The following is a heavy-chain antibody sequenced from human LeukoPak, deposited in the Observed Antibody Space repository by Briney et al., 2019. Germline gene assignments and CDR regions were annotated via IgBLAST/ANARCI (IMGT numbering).Heavy chain of an antibody. CDR1: GYTFTVYY. CDR3: ARGCLRDRIQLRYYYMDV. Sequence: ASVKVSCKASGYTFTVYYMHWVRQAPGQGLEWMGWINPNSGGTNYAQKFQGRVTMTRDTSISTAYMELSRLRSEDTAVYYCARGCLRDRIQLRYYYMDVWGKGTTVTVSS. CDR2: INPNSGGT. J-gene: IGHJ6*03. D-gene: IGHD5-18*01. V-gene: IGHV1-2*02.